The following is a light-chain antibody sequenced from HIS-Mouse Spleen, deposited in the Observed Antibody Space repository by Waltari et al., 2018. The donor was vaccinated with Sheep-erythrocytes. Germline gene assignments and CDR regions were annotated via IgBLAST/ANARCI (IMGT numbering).Light chain of an antibody. Sequence: QSVLTQPPSASGTPGQRVTISCSGSSSNIGSHTVNWYQQLPGTAHKLLIYSNNQRPSGVPDRFSGSKSGTSASLAISGLQSEDEADYYCAAWDDSLNGVVFGGGTKLTVL. CDR2: SNN. V-gene: IGLV1-44*01. CDR1: SSNIGSHT. J-gene: IGLJ2*01. CDR3: AAWDDSLNGVV.